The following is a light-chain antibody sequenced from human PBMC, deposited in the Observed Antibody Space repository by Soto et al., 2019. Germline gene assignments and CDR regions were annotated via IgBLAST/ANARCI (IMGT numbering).Light chain of an antibody. CDR2: EVT. J-gene: IGLJ1*01. Sequence: QSVLTQPASVSGSPGQSITISCTGTASDVGGYNYVSWYQQHPGKAPQLIIYEVTNRPSGISNRFSGSKSGNMASLTISGLQAEDETDYYCLSYTSSSTYVFGSGTKVTV. V-gene: IGLV2-14*01. CDR3: LSYTSSSTYV. CDR1: ASDVGGYNY.